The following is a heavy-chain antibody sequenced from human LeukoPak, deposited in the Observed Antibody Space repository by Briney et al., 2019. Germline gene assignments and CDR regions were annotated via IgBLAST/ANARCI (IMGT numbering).Heavy chain of an antibody. CDR2: INEEGTTI. Sequence: GGSLRLSCAASGFTLSSYWMHWVRQAPGKGLVWVSRINEEGTTIDYADSVRGRFTISRDIAKNTLYLQMNSLRPEDTAVYHCVKDFVGVEELWGQGTLVTVSS. D-gene: IGHD3-16*01. CDR1: GFTLSSYW. J-gene: IGHJ4*02. V-gene: IGHV3-74*01. CDR3: VKDFVGVEEL.